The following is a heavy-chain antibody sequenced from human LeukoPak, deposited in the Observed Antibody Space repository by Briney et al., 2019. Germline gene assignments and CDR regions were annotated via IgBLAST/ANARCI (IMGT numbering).Heavy chain of an antibody. CDR1: GDSVSSNSAA. CDR3: ASVGVTNFDY. V-gene: IGHV6-1*01. J-gene: IGHJ4*02. CDR2: TYYRSKWYN. D-gene: IGHD1-26*01. Sequence: SQTLSLTCAISGDSVSSNSAAWNWIRQSPSRGLEWLGRTYYRSKWYNDYAVSVKSRITINPDTSKNQFSLKLSSVTAADTAVYYCASVGVTNFDYWGQGALVTVSS.